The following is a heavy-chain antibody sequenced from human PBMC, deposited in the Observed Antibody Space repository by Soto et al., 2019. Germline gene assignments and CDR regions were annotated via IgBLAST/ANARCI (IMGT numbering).Heavy chain of an antibody. Sequence: SVKVSCKASGGTFSSYAISWVRQAPGQGLEWMGGIIPIFGTANYAQKFQGRVTITADESTSTAYMELSSLRSEDTAVYYCARDNPVVPAAIDWFDPWGQGTLVTVSS. V-gene: IGHV1-69*13. J-gene: IGHJ5*02. D-gene: IGHD2-2*02. CDR2: IIPIFGTA. CDR1: GGTFSSYA. CDR3: ARDNPVVPAAIDWFDP.